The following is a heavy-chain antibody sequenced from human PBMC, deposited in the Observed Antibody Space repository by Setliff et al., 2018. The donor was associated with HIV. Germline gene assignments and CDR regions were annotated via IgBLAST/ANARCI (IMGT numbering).Heavy chain of an antibody. J-gene: IGHJ3*02. CDR3: AKGLFRLRPDSLDI. Sequence: GGSLRLSCAATGFTFSSYVLRWSARLQARDWSGWQSCRLVEALKYYADSVKGRFTISRDDSKSTLYLQMNSLRAEDTAVYYCAKGLFRLRPDSLDIWGQGTLVTVSS. V-gene: IGHV3-30*18. CDR1: GFTFSSYV. D-gene: IGHD6-19*01. CDR2: CRLVEAL.